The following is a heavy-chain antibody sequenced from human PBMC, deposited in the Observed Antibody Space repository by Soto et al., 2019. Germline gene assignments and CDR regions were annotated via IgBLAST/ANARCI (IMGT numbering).Heavy chain of an antibody. CDR3: ARDSQAYGDYQNWFDP. CDR1: GFTFSSYG. Sequence: PGGSLRLSCAASGFTFSSYGMHWVRQAPGKGLEWVAVISYDGSNKYYADSVKGRFTISRDNSKNTLYLQMNSLRAEDTAVYYCARDSQAYGDYQNWFDPWGQGTLVTVSS. CDR2: ISYDGSNK. V-gene: IGHV3-30*03. D-gene: IGHD4-17*01. J-gene: IGHJ5*02.